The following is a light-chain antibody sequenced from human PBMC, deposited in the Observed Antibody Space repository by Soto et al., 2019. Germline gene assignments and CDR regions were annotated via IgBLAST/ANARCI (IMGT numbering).Light chain of an antibody. Sequence: DIQMTQSPSSLSASVGDRVTITCQASPYISNFLNWYQQKPGKAPKVLIYDASNFETGVPSRFNGSASGTDFAFTINSLELGGIAAYYCQHYQTLPLTGGGGPKVEIK. CDR1: PYISNF. J-gene: IGKJ4*01. CDR3: QHYQTLPLT. V-gene: IGKV1-33*01. CDR2: DAS.